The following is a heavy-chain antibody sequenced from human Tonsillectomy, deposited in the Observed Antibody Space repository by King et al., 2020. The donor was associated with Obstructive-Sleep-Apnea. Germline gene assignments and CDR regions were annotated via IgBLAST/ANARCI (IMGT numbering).Heavy chain of an antibody. CDR2: IRSKAYGGTT. CDR1: GFTFGDYA. CDR3: TRENWNRSFDP. D-gene: IGHD1-1*01. V-gene: IGHV3-49*03. Sequence: QLVQSGGGLVQPGRSLRLSCTASGFTFGDYAISWFRQAPGKGLEWVGFIRSKAYGGTTEYAASVKGRLTISRDDSESIAYLQMSSLKTEDTAVYYCTRENWNRSFDPWGQGTLVTVSP. J-gene: IGHJ5*02.